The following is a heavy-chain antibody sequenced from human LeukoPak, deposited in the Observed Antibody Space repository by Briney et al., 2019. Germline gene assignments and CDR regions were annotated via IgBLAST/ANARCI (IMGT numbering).Heavy chain of an antibody. D-gene: IGHD1-26*01. Sequence: PGGSLRLSCAASGFTFSSYAMSWVRQAPGKGLEWVSGISGSGGSTHYADSVKGRFTISRDISKSTVYLQINSLRADDTAVYFCARDSEWGLLRSDYWGQGTLVTVSS. V-gene: IGHV3-23*01. CDR3: ARDSEWGLLRSDY. J-gene: IGHJ4*02. CDR2: ISGSGGST. CDR1: GFTFSSYA.